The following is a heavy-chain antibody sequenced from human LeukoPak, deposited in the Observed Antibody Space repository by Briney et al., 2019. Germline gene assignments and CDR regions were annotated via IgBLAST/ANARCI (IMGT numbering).Heavy chain of an antibody. J-gene: IGHJ6*02. D-gene: IGHD3-22*01. V-gene: IGHV5-51*01. CDR2: IYPGDSDT. CDR3: ARLDNYYDSSGHRNNAAMDV. Sequence: GESLKISCKTSGYSFINYWIGWVRQMPGKGLEWMGIIYPGDSDTRYSPSFQGQVTISADKSIKTTYLQWSSLTASDIAMYYCARLDNYYDSSGHRNNAAMDVWGQGTTVTVSS. CDR1: GYSFINYW.